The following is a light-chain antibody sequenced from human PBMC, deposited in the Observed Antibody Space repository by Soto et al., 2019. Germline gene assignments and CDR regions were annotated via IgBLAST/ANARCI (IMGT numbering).Light chain of an antibody. J-gene: IGKJ5*01. Sequence: MQIAQGRSSPSSSLGDRVNINCGDSKGINRFLAWYQQKQGNAPKLLIYAASSLQSGVPSRFSGSASGTECTITISSLQNEDGSTYYGQQLKSNMITFGQGTRLEI. CDR3: QQLKSNMIT. V-gene: IGKV1-9*01. CDR1: KGINRF. CDR2: AAS.